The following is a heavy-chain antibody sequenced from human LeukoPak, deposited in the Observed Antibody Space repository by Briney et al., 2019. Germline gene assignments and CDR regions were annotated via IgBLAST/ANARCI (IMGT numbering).Heavy chain of an antibody. V-gene: IGHV3-30*04. CDR2: ISFDGSNR. Sequence: GGSLRLSCAASGFTFGAYAMHWVRQAPGKGLEWLAIISFDGSNRFYAESAKGRFTISRDNSENTLFLEMNSLRAEDTAIYYCTRTYDSNGPPGYWGQGTLVTVSS. D-gene: IGHD3-22*01. J-gene: IGHJ4*02. CDR3: TRTYDSNGPPGY. CDR1: GFTFGAYA.